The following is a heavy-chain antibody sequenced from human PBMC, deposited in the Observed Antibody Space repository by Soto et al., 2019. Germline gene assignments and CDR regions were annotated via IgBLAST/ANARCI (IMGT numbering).Heavy chain of an antibody. J-gene: IGHJ4*02. Sequence: FVTRYHTGTVADGYICSYYLILIRPPPGKGLEWIGYIYYSGSTNYNPSLKSRVTISVDTSKNQFSLKLSSVTAADTAVYFCARAPGYSYGYLDYWGQGSLVT. CDR1: DGYICSYY. D-gene: IGHD5-18*01. V-gene: IGHV4-59*01. CDR3: ARAPGYSYGYLDY. CDR2: IYYSGST.